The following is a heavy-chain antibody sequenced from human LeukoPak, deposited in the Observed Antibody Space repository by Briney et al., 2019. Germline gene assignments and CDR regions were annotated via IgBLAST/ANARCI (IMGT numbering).Heavy chain of an antibody. CDR2: INSDGSST. V-gene: IGHV3-74*01. CDR1: GFTFSSYW. D-gene: IGHD2-2*01. Sequence: GGSLRLSCAASGFTFSSYWMHWVRQAPGKGLVWVSRINSDGSSTSYADSVKGRFTISRDNAQNSLYLQMNSLRAEDTAVYYCAREDIVVELAAKWMDYYMDVWGKGTTVTVSS. CDR3: AREDIVVELAAKWMDYYMDV. J-gene: IGHJ6*03.